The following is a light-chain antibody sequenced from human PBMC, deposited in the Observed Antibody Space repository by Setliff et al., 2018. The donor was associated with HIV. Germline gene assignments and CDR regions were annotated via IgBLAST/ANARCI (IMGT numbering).Light chain of an antibody. Sequence: QAVVTQEPSLTVSPGGTVTLTCRSSTGAVTSGHYPYWFQHKPGQAPRTLIYDTTNKHSWTPARFSGSLLGGKAALTLSGAQPEDEAEYYCLLSDSGALVFGTGTKVTVL. CDR2: DTT. CDR1: TGAVTSGHY. CDR3: LLSDSGALV. J-gene: IGLJ1*01. V-gene: IGLV7-46*01.